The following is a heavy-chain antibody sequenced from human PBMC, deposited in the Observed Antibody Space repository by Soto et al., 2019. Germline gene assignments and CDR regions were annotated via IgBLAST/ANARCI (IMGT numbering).Heavy chain of an antibody. CDR1: GGSFTSNNW. J-gene: IGHJ4*02. CDR2: IYRTGST. Sequence: SETLSLTCAVSGGSFTSNNWWTWVRQPPGQGLEWIGEIYRTGSTNYNPSLKSRVTTSLDKSENQFSLKVTSLTAADTAVYYCASRDPGTSVDYWGQGTLVTVSS. V-gene: IGHV4-4*02. D-gene: IGHD1-7*01. CDR3: ASRDPGTSVDY.